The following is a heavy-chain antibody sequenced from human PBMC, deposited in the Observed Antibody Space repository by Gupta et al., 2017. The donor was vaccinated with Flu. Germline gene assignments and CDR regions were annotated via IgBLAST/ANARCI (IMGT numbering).Heavy chain of an antibody. CDR3: ARGWEMYFDY. CDR1: NSAYY. CDR2: IYYSGRT. V-gene: IGHV4-39*01. D-gene: IGHD1-26*01. J-gene: IGHJ4*02. Sequence: NSAYYWVWIRQAPGKGLESIGSIYYSGRTYYNPSLKSRVTISIDTSKNQFSLRLTSVTAADTAVDYCARGWEMYFDYWGQGTLVTVSS.